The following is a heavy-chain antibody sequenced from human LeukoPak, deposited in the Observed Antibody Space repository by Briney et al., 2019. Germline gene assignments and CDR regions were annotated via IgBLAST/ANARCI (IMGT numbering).Heavy chain of an antibody. D-gene: IGHD3-10*01. V-gene: IGHV1-18*01. J-gene: IGHJ6*03. CDR3: ARMEDSMVRGDYYYYYMDV. CDR2: ISAYNGNT. Sequence: ASVKVSCKTSGYTFTSYAISWVRQAPGQGLEWMGWISAYNGNTNYTQRLQGRVTMTTDTSTSTAYMELRSLRSDDTAVYYCARMEDSMVRGDYYYYYMDVWGKGTTVTISS. CDR1: GYTFTSYA.